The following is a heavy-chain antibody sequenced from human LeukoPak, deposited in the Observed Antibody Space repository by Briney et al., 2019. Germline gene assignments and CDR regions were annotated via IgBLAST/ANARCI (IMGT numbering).Heavy chain of an antibody. CDR1: GGSISNYY. J-gene: IGHJ3*02. V-gene: IGHV4-59*08. CDR2: IYETGHT. CDR3: ARQHYYDSSGYLTTYVFDI. D-gene: IGHD3-22*01. Sequence: SETLSLTCTVSGGSISNYYWSWIRQPPGKGLEWIAYIYETGHTGYNPSLESRVTISVDTSKNQFSLKLSSVTAADTAVYYCARQHYYDSSGYLTTYVFDIWGQGTMVTVSS.